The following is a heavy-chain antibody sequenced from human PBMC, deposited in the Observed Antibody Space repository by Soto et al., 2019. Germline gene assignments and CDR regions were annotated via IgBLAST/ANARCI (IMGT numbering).Heavy chain of an antibody. J-gene: IGHJ4*02. CDR3: ARHVRGWQLMLDN. CDR1: GGSISSSSYY. CDR2: IYFTGAT. D-gene: IGHD2-15*01. Sequence: QLQLQESGPGLVRASETLSLSCTVSGGSISSSSYYWGWIRQPPGRGLEWIGSIYFTGATHYNVSLTSRVTISVDTSRNQFSLRLNSVTATDTAVYYCARHVRGWQLMLDNWGQGSLVTVSS. V-gene: IGHV4-39*01.